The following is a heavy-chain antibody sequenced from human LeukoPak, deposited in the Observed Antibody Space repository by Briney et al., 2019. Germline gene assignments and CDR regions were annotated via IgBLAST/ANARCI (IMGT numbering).Heavy chain of an antibody. Sequence: PSETLSLTCTVSGGSISSYDWSWIRQPPGKGLEWIGYIYYSGSTNYNPSLKSRVTISVDTSKNQFSLKLSSVTAADTAVYYCARGSGGSYLLDYWGQGTLVTVSS. CDR1: GGSISSYD. CDR3: ARGSGGSYLLDY. CDR2: IYYSGST. V-gene: IGHV4-59*01. D-gene: IGHD1-26*01. J-gene: IGHJ4*02.